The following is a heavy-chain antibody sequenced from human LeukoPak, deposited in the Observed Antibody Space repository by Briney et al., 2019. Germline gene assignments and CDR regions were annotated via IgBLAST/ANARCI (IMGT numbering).Heavy chain of an antibody. Sequence: GGSLRLSCAASGFTFSDAWMHWVRQAPGKGLEWVGLIKRRTDGGTSNYAAPVKGRFAISRDDSEDTLFLQMNSLRAEDTAVYYCAKEGSGWYFDYWGQGTLVTVFS. CDR3: AKEGSGWYFDY. D-gene: IGHD6-19*01. V-gene: IGHV3-15*07. J-gene: IGHJ4*02. CDR1: GFTFSDAW. CDR2: IKRRTDGGTS.